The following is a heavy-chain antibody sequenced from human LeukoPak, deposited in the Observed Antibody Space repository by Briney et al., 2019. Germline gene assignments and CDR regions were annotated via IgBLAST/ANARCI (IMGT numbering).Heavy chain of an antibody. CDR3: ARTTVVSRYFDY. J-gene: IGHJ4*02. CDR1: GXTFSSYA. D-gene: IGHD4-23*01. Sequence: GGSLRLSWAASGXTFSSYAMSWVRQAPGKGLEWVSRISAGGDYTYYADSVKGRFTISRDNSKNTLYLQMNSLRAEDTAVYYCARTTVVSRYFDYWGQGTLVTVSS. V-gene: IGHV3-23*01. CDR2: ISAGGDYT.